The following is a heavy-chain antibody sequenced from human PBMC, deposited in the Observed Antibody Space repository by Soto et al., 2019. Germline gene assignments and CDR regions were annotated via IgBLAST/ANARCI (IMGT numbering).Heavy chain of an antibody. J-gene: IGHJ5*02. CDR2: IIPIFGTA. CDR1: GGTFSSYA. D-gene: IGHD6-13*01. Sequence: QVQLVQSGAEVKKPGSSVKVPCKASGGTFSSYAISWVRQAPGQGLEWMGGIIPIFGTANYAQKFQGRVTITADESTSTAYMELSSLRSEDTAVYYCATCSSWYAARGWFDPWGQGTLVTVSS. CDR3: ATCSSWYAARGWFDP. V-gene: IGHV1-69*01.